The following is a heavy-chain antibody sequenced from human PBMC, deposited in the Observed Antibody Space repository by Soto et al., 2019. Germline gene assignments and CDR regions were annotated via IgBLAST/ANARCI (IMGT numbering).Heavy chain of an antibody. CDR3: ARSYYYGSGSFQNWFDP. CDR1: GGSISSGDYY. V-gene: IGHV4-30-4*01. D-gene: IGHD3-10*01. J-gene: IGHJ5*02. CDR2: IYYSGSN. Sequence: PSETLSLTCTVSGGSISSGDYYWSWIRQPPGKGLEWIGYIYYSGSNYYNPSLKSRVTISVDTSKNQFSLKLSSVPAADTAVYYCARSYYYGSGSFQNWFDPWGQGTLVTVSS.